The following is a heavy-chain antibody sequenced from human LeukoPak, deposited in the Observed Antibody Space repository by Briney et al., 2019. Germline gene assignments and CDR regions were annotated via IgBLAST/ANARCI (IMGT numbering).Heavy chain of an antibody. J-gene: IGHJ6*02. CDR1: GYTFTSYG. V-gene: IGHV1-18*01. Sequence: ASVKVSGKASGYTFTSYGISWVRQAPGQGLEWMGWISAYNGNTNYAQKLQGRVTMTTDTSTSTAYMELRSLRSDDTAVYYCARDYGDYGAAYYYYYYGMDVWGQGTTVTVSS. D-gene: IGHD4-17*01. CDR2: ISAYNGNT. CDR3: ARDYGDYGAAYYYYYYGMDV.